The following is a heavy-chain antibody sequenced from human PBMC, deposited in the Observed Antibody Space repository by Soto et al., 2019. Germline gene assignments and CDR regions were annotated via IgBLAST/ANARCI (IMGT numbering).Heavy chain of an antibody. CDR1: GGSISSGGYY. CDR2: IYYSGST. Sequence: SETLSLTCTVSGGSISSGGYYWSWIRQHPGKGLEWIGYIYYSGSTYYNPSLKSRVTISVDTSKNQFSLKLSSVTAADTAVYYCASLTSREGYYLDYWGQGTLVTVSS. V-gene: IGHV4-31*03. CDR3: ASLTSREGYYLDY. J-gene: IGHJ4*02.